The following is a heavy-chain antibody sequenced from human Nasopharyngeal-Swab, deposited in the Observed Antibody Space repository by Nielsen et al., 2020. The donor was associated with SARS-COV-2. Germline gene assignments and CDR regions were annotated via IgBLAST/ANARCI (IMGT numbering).Heavy chain of an antibody. Sequence: SETLSLTCAVSGYSISSGYYWGWIRQPPGKGLEWIGSIYHSGSTYYNPSLKSRVTISVDTSKNQLSLKLSSVTAADTAVYYCARPGQQLVLEYFQHWGQGTLVTVSS. CDR3: ARPGQQLVLEYFQH. J-gene: IGHJ1*01. V-gene: IGHV4-38-2*01. CDR2: IYHSGST. CDR1: GYSISSGYY. D-gene: IGHD6-13*01.